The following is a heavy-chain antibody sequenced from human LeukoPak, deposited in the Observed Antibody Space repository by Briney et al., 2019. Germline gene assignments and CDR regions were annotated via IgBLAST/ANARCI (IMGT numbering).Heavy chain of an antibody. CDR3: SRAGGGYRYGYYYHFYMDV. V-gene: IGHV3-53*01. CDR1: GFNVSSNY. Sequence: PGGSLRLSCAASGFNVSSNYMSWVRQAPGKGLEWVSLLYSGGSAFHADSVKGRFTISRDNSKNTLYLQLNRLRAEDTAVYYCSRAGGGYRYGYYYHFYMDVWGKGTTVTVSS. J-gene: IGHJ6*03. D-gene: IGHD5-18*01. CDR2: LYSGGSA.